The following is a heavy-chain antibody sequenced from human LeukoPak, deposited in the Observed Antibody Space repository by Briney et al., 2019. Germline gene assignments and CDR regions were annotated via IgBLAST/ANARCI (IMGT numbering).Heavy chain of an antibody. J-gene: IGHJ4*02. CDR3: AKGGWLDD. CDR1: GFTSNKYD. V-gene: IGHV3-23*01. Sequence: GGSLRLSCAASGFTSNKYDMTWARQAAGKGLEWVSTITGRSDKTYYTDSVKGRFVTSRDNSKDTLYLQMNSLRAEDPALYYCAKGGWLDDLGQGALVTVSS. D-gene: IGHD6-19*01. CDR2: ITGRSDKT.